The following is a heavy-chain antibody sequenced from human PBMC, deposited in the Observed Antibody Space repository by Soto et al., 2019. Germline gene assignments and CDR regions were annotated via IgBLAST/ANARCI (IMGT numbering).Heavy chain of an antibody. V-gene: IGHV3-7*01. D-gene: IGHD6-6*01. CDR1: GFTFENYW. Sequence: PWGSLRLSCAASGFTFENYWMTWFRQAPGEGLEWVANIKQDGSEKNYVGSVKGRFTIFRDNAKKSVYLQMNSLRAEDTAVYFCARVIAARLYYYGMDVWGQGTTVTVSS. J-gene: IGHJ6*02. CDR2: IKQDGSEK. CDR3: ARVIAARLYYYGMDV.